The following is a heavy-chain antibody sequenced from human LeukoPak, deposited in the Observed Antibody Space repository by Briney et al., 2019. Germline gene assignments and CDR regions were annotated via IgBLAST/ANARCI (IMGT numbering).Heavy chain of an antibody. Sequence: GGSLRLSCAASGFTFSSYAMHWVRQAPGKGLEWVAVISHDGSNKYYADSVKGRFTISRDNSKNTLYLQMNSLRAEDTAVYYCARDHGAMAQDYWGQGTLVTVSS. V-gene: IGHV3-30-3*01. CDR3: ARDHGAMAQDY. J-gene: IGHJ4*02. D-gene: IGHD2-8*01. CDR2: ISHDGSNK. CDR1: GFTFSSYA.